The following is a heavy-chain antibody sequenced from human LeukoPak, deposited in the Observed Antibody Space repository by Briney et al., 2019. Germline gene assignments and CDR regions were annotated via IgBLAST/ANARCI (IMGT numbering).Heavy chain of an antibody. CDR1: GVSITSSNW. J-gene: IGHJ6*03. D-gene: IGHD3-3*01. CDR3: ARVTFSHDFWSGSGYSTKYYYYYMDV. CDR2: IFHSGST. V-gene: IGHV4-4*02. Sequence: SSETLSLTCAVSGVSITSSNWWSWVRQPPGKGLEWIGEIFHSGSTNYNPSLKSRVIISLDKSENQFSLNLTSVTAADTARYYCARVTFSHDFWSGSGYSTKYYYYYMDVWGKGTTVTVSS.